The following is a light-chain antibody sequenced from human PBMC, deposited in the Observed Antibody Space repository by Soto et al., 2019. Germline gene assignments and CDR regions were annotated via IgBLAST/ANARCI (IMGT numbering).Light chain of an antibody. J-gene: IGKJ1*01. CDR1: QSVSSSY. CDR3: QQYGSSSWT. V-gene: IGKV3-20*01. CDR2: GAS. Sequence: EIGFTQSPCTLSLSPGERATLSCRASQSVSSSYLAWYQQKPGQAPRLLIYGASNRATGIPDRFSGSGSGTDFTLTISRLEPEDFAVYYCQQYGSSSWTFGQGTKVDIK.